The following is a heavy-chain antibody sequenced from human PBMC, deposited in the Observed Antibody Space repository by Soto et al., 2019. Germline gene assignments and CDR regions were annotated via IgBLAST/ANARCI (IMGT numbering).Heavy chain of an antibody. Sequence: QVQLQQWGAGLLKPSETLSLTCAVYGGSFSGFYWSWIPQPPGKGLEWIGESNHVGSTNYNPSLKSRVTMSVDPSKNHFSLRLTSVTAADTAVYYCARVLIAGVTTDWGQGTLVIVSS. CDR3: ARVLIAGVTTD. D-gene: IGHD5-18*01. V-gene: IGHV4-34*01. J-gene: IGHJ4*02. CDR2: SNHVGST. CDR1: GGSFSGFY.